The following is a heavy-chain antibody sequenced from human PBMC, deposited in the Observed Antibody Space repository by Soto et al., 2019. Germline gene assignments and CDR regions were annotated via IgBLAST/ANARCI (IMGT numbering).Heavy chain of an antibody. Sequence: ASVKVSCKASGYTFTSYGISWVRQAPGQELEWMGWISAYNGNTNYAQKLQGRVTMTTDTSTSTAYMELRSLRSDDTAVYYCARDVGATSKPYYFDYWGQGTLVTVSS. D-gene: IGHD1-26*01. CDR3: ARDVGATSKPYYFDY. CDR2: ISAYNGNT. V-gene: IGHV1-18*04. J-gene: IGHJ4*02. CDR1: GYTFTSYG.